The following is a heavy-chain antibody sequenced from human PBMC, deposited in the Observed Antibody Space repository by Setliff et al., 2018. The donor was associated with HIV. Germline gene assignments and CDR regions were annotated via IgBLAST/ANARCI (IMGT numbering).Heavy chain of an antibody. V-gene: IGHV1-69*10. Sequence: SVKVSCKGSGGTFSSYAISWVRQAPGQGLEWMGGIIPIFGVANYAQRFQGKVTITADKSTSTVYMELTSLRFDDTAMYYCVRGVQSPPHYSYYYMDVWGEGTMVTVSS. D-gene: IGHD3-3*01. CDR1: GGTFSSYA. CDR3: VRGVQSPPHYSYYYMDV. J-gene: IGHJ6*03. CDR2: IIPIFGVA.